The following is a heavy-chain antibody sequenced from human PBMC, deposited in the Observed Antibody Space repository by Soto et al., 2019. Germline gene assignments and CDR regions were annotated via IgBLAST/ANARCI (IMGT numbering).Heavy chain of an antibody. J-gene: IGHJ6*02. CDR2: ISGSGGST. Sequence: SWIRQAPGKGLEWVSAISGSGGSTYYADSVKGRFTISRDNSKNTLYLQMNSLRAEDTAVYYCAKDPGLPSGNYDVYSGMAVLLQGST. D-gene: IGHD5-12*01. V-gene: IGHV3-23*01. CDR3: AKDPGLPSGNYDVYSGMAV.